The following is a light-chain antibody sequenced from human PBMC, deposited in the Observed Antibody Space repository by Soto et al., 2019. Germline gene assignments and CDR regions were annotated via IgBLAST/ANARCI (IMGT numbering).Light chain of an antibody. CDR2: TTA. V-gene: IGKV1-39*01. J-gene: IGKJ2*01. Sequence: DIQMTQSPSSLSASVGDRVTITCRASQTISNYLNWYQQKPEKAPKLLIYTTASVQSGVPSRFSGSGSGTDFTLPISSLQPEDFATYSCQQSYSSPHTFGQGTKLAIE. CDR3: QQSYSSPHT. CDR1: QTISNY.